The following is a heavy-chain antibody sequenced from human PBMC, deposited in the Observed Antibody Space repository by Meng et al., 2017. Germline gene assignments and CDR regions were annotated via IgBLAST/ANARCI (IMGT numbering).Heavy chain of an antibody. V-gene: IGHV3-11*01. CDR1: GLTFSDYY. Sequence: QVQLVEAGGGVVQPGRSLRLSCAASGLTFSDYYMSWIRQAPGKGLEWVSYISSSGSTIYYADSVKGRFTISRDNAKNSLYLQMNSLRAEDTAVYYCARVLDRSGGADYWGQGTLVTVSS. CDR3: ARVLDRSGGADY. D-gene: IGHD3-16*01. J-gene: IGHJ4*02. CDR2: ISSSGSTI.